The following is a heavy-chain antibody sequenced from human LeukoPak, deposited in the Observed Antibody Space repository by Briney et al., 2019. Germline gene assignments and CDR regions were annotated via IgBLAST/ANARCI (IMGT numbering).Heavy chain of an antibody. D-gene: IGHD6-19*01. CDR1: GFTFSTHW. V-gene: IGHV3-74*01. CDR2: ISGDESST. CDR3: AWLAVAGNPEEY. J-gene: IGHJ4*02. Sequence: GGSLRLSCAASGFTFSTHWMHWVRQAPGKGLVWVSRISGDESSTSYADSVKGRFTISRYNANNTLYLQMSSLRVDDTAVYYCAWLAVAGNPEEYWGQGTLVTVSS.